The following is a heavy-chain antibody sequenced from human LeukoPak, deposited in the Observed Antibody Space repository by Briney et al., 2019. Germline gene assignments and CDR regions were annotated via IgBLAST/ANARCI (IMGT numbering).Heavy chain of an antibody. CDR1: GGSFSGYY. Sequence: SETLSLTCAVYGGSFSGYYWSWIRQPPGKGLEWIGEINHSGSTNYNPSLKSRVTISVDTSKNQFSLKLSSVTAADTAVYYCARGRDGSGSSVFDYWGQGTLVTVSS. J-gene: IGHJ4*02. CDR2: INHSGST. D-gene: IGHD3-10*01. V-gene: IGHV4-34*01. CDR3: ARGRDGSGSSVFDY.